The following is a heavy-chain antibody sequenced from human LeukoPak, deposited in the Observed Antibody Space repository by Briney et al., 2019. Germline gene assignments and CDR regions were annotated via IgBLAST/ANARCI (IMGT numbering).Heavy chain of an antibody. D-gene: IGHD3-16*02. CDR1: VGTFSSYA. Sequence: SVKVSCKASVGTFSSYAISWVRQAPGQGLEWMGGIIPIFGTANYAQKFQGRVTITTDESTSTAYMELSSLRSEDTAVYYCARRVNEYVWGSYRYAEYFQHWGQGTLVTVSS. CDR3: ARRVNEYVWGSYRYAEYFQH. V-gene: IGHV1-69*05. CDR2: IIPIFGTA. J-gene: IGHJ1*01.